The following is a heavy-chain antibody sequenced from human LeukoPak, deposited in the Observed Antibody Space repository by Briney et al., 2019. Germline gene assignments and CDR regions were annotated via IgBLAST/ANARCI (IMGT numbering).Heavy chain of an antibody. CDR3: AKTGPYYFDW. Sequence: GGSLRLSCVASGFTFSNYGMSWVRQAPGKGLEGVSSISGAGETKLYADSVKGRFTISRDNSKNTLYLQMNSLRAEDTAVYYCAKTGPYYFDWWGQGTLVTVSS. CDR2: ISGAGETK. D-gene: IGHD3-10*01. J-gene: IGHJ4*02. V-gene: IGHV3-23*01. CDR1: GFTFSNYG.